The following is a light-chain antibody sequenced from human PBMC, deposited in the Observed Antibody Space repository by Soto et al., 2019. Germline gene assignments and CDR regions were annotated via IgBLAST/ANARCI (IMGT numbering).Light chain of an antibody. V-gene: IGLV2-14*03. CDR2: DVT. Sequence: QSALTQPASVSGSPGQAITISCTGTSSDLRYYSYVSWYQQHPGKAPKLMIYDVTTRPSGFSNRFSGAKSGDTASLTISGLQAEDEADYYCSSSTSSSPSFGTGTKVTVL. CDR3: SSSTSSSPS. CDR1: SSDLRYYSY. J-gene: IGLJ1*01.